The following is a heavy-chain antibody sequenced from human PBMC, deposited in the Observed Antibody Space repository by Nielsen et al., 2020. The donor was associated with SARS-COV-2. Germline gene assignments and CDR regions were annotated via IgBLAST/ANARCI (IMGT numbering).Heavy chain of an antibody. CDR1: GGPITNDNYY. CDR3: AGNKFMTISGVLRIPPFDY. Sequence: SETLSLTCTVSGGPITNDNYYWGWIRQPPGKGLEWIGSNYYSGNTYYNPSLKSRVTISVDTSKNQFSLKLSSVTAADTSVYYCAGNKFMTISGVLRIPPFDYWGQGIPVTVSS. CDR2: NYYSGNT. J-gene: IGHJ4*02. D-gene: IGHD3-3*01. V-gene: IGHV4-39*01.